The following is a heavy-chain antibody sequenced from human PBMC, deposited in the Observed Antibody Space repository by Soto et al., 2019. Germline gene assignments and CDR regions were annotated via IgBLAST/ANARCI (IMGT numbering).Heavy chain of an antibody. J-gene: IGHJ3*02. V-gene: IGHV3-48*02. CDR3: ARDSWKSHEVLDI. CDR2: ISGGSGTI. Sequence: GGSLRLSCAASGFTFSNYGINWVRQAPGKGLEWLSYISGGSGTIYSADSVKGRFTISRDNAKSSLYLQMNSLRDEDTALYYGARDSWKSHEVLDIWGQGTLDTFSS. D-gene: IGHD1-1*01. CDR1: GFTFSNYG.